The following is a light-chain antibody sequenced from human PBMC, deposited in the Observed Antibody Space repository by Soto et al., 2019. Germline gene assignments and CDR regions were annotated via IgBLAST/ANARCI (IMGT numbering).Light chain of an antibody. CDR3: QQRSKWPT. V-gene: IGKV3-11*01. CDR2: DAS. J-gene: IGKJ4*01. CDR1: QSVSSY. Sequence: EIVLTQSPATLSLSPGERAILSCRASQSVSSYLAWYQQKPGQAPRLLIYDASNRATGIPARFSGSGSGTDFTLTISSLEPEDFAVYYCQQRSKWPTFGGGTKVDIK.